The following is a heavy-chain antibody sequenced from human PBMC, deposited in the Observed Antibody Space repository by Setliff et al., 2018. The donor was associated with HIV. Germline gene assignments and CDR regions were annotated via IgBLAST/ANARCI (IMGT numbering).Heavy chain of an antibody. CDR3: ARQPYYDDDGTNLPSEWRVLG. V-gene: IGHV1-69*13. CDR2: IIPIFGTA. J-gene: IGHJ4*02. CDR1: GGTFSSYV. Sequence: GASVKVSCKASGGTFSSYVISWVRQAPGQGLEWMGGIIPIFGTANYAQKFQGRVTITADESTSTAYMELNSLRSDDAAVYYCARQPYYDDDGTNLPSEWRVLGWGQGTLVTVSS. D-gene: IGHD3-16*01.